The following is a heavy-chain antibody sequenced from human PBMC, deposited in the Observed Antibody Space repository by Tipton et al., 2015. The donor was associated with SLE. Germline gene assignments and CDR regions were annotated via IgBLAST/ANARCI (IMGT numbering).Heavy chain of an antibody. Sequence: TLSLTCTVSGGSISSYYWSWIRQPAGKGLEWIGRISNTGTTNYNPSLKSRVTISVDTSRDQFSLKLSSVTAADTAVYYCARRNYDSSGYGYFDYWGQGTLVTVSS. J-gene: IGHJ4*02. CDR2: ISNTGTT. CDR3: ARRNYDSSGYGYFDY. CDR1: GGSISSYY. V-gene: IGHV4-4*07. D-gene: IGHD3-22*01.